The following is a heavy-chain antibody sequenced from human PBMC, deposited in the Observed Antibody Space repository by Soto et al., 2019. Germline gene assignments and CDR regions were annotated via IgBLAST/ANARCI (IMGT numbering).Heavy chain of an antibody. J-gene: IGHJ4*02. CDR3: ARGKSQQLVRRDYFDY. CDR2: IYHSGST. V-gene: IGHV4-30-2*01. CDR1: GGSISSGGYS. D-gene: IGHD6-13*01. Sequence: QLQLQESGSGLVKPSQTLSLTCAVSGGSISSGGYSWSWIRQPPGKGLEWIGYIYHSGSTYYNPSLKSRVTISVDRSKNQCSLKLSSVTAADTAVYYCARGKSQQLVRRDYFDYWGQGTLVTVSS.